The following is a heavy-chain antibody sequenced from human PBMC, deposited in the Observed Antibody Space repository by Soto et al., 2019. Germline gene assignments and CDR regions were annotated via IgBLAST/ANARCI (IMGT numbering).Heavy chain of an antibody. CDR2: IYYSGST. D-gene: IGHD3-22*01. CDR3: ARRLYYDSSGFEGGGMDV. CDR1: GGSISNRSYY. J-gene: IGHJ6*02. Sequence: SETLSLTCTVSGGSISNRSYYWGWIRQPPGKGLEWIGSIYYSGSTYYNPSLKSRVTISVDTSKNQFSLKLSSVTAADTAVYYCARRLYYDSSGFEGGGMDVWGQGNTVTVS. V-gene: IGHV4-39*01.